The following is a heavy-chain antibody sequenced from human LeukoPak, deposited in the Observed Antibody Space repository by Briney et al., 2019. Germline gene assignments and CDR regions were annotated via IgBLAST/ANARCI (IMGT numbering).Heavy chain of an antibody. D-gene: IGHD1-1*01. J-gene: IGHJ5*02. CDR1: GFTFSSYW. Sequence: GGSLRLSCAASGFTFSSYWMHWVRQAPGKGLMWVSRINSDGSSTNYADSVKGRFTISRDNAKNTLYLQMNSLRAEDTAVYYCAKSSAGITWFDPWGQGTLVTVSS. CDR3: AKSSAGITWFDP. CDR2: INSDGSST. V-gene: IGHV3-74*01.